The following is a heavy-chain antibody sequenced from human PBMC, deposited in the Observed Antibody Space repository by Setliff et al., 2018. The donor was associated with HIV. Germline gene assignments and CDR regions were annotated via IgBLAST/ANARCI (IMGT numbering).Heavy chain of an antibody. V-gene: IGHV4-61*08. CDR3: ARSRTSSGYYGVTGYGMDV. J-gene: IGHJ6*02. D-gene: IGHD3-22*01. CDR1: GASISSGGFY. Sequence: PSETLSLTCTVPGASISSGGFYWSWIRQPPGKGLEWIGYIYYSGSTNYNPSLKSRVTISVATSKNQFSLKLNSVTTADTAVYYCARSRTSSGYYGVTGYGMDVWGQGTTVTVSS. CDR2: IYYSGST.